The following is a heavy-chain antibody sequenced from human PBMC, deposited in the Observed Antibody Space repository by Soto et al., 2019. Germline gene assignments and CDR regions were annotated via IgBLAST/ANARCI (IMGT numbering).Heavy chain of an antibody. D-gene: IGHD3-9*01. CDR2: ISNDGSNK. Sequence: HPGGSLRLSCAASGFTCNSYGMHWVRQATGKGLEWVAVISNDGSNKYYPDSVKGRFTISRDNSKNMLYLQMNSLRAEDTAVYYCAKDRRYFDWLLRAYWGQGTLVTVYS. CDR1: GFTCNSYG. CDR3: AKDRRYFDWLLRAY. V-gene: IGHV3-30*18. J-gene: IGHJ4*02.